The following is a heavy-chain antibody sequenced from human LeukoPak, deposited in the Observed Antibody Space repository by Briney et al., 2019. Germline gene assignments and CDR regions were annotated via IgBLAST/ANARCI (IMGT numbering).Heavy chain of an antibody. V-gene: IGHV1-69*13. CDR2: IIPIFGTA. Sequence: SVNVSCKASGGTFSSYAISWVRQAPGQGLEWMGGIIPIFGTANYAQKFQGRVTITADESTSTAYMELSSLRSEDTAVYYCATEGDYGSATMPFDYWGQGTLVTVSS. J-gene: IGHJ4*02. D-gene: IGHD3-10*01. CDR3: ATEGDYGSATMPFDY. CDR1: GGTFSSYA.